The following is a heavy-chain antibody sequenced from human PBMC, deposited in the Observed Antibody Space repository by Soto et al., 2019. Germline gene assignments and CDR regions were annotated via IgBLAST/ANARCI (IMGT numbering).Heavy chain of an antibody. CDR3: ARQSEYYYASGRAAPLYGMDV. J-gene: IGHJ6*02. D-gene: IGHD3-10*01. CDR2: VYYSGST. V-gene: IGHV4-39*01. Sequence: QLQLQESGPGLVKPSETLSLTCTVSGGSISSISSYWGWIRQPPGKGLEWIGNVYYSGSTYSNPSLKSRLTKDADTSKNQFSLKLSSVTAADTAVYFCARQSEYYYASGRAAPLYGMDVWGQGTTVTVSS. CDR1: GGSISSISSY.